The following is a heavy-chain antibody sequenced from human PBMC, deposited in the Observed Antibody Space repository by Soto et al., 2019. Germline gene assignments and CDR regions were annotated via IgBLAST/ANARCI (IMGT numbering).Heavy chain of an antibody. CDR3: ARGRGIVGATTTTDY. CDR2: ISAYNGNT. J-gene: IGHJ4*02. Sequence: ASVKVSCKASGYTFTSYGISWVRQAPGQGLEWMGWISAYNGNTNYAQKLQGRVTMTTDTSTSTAYMELRSLRSEDTAVYYCARGRGIVGATTTTDYWGQGTLVTVSS. D-gene: IGHD1-26*01. CDR1: GYTFTSYG. V-gene: IGHV1-18*04.